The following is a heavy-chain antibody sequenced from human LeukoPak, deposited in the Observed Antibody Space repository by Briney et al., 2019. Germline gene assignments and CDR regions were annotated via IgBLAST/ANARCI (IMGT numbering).Heavy chain of an antibody. CDR1: GFTFSSYG. D-gene: IGHD5-18*01. V-gene: IGHV3-30*03. CDR2: ISYDGSNK. CDR3: ARDLKMGYSYGYGAFDI. J-gene: IGHJ3*02. Sequence: GGSLRLSCAASGFTFSSYGMHWVRQAPGKGLEWVAVISYDGSNKYYADSVKGRFTISRDNSENTLYLQMNSLRAEDTAVYYCARDLKMGYSYGYGAFDIWGQGTMVTVSS.